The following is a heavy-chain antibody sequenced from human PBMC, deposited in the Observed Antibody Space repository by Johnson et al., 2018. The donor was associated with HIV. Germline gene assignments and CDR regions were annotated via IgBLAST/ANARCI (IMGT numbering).Heavy chain of an antibody. CDR3: AKDLRLSSGQWLVQGGAFDI. Sequence: QVQLVESGGGVVQPGGSLRLSCAASGFTFSSYGMHWVRQAPGKGLEWVAFIRYDGSNKYYADAVKGRFTISRDNSKNTLYLQMGSLRAEDMAVYYCAKDLRLSSGQWLVQGGAFDIWGQGTMVTVSS. CDR1: GFTFSSYG. J-gene: IGHJ3*02. CDR2: IRYDGSNK. D-gene: IGHD6-19*01. V-gene: IGHV3-30*02.